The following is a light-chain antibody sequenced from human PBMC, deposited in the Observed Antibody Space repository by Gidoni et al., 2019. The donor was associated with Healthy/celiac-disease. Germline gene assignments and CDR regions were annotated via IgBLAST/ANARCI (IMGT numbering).Light chain of an antibody. J-gene: IGLJ2*01. CDR2: DVS. V-gene: IGLV2-11*01. CDR1: SSDVGGYNY. CDR3: CSYAGSYTLEV. Sequence: QSALTQPRSVSGSPGQSVTISCTGTSSDVGGYNYVSWYQQHPGKAPKLMIYDVSKQPSGVPDRFSGSKSGNTASLTISGLQAEDEADYYCCSYAGSYTLEVFGGGTKLTVL.